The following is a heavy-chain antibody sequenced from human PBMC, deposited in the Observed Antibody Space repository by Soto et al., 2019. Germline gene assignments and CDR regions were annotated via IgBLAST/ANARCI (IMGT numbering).Heavy chain of an antibody. CDR1: GDSVTSNVW. CDR2: AYHNGLT. Sequence: SETLSLTCAVSGDSVTSNVWWSWVRQPPGKGLEWIGEAYHNGLTDYNPSLKRRVTMSVDTSKNEFSLKLTSLTAADTAIYYCARDAAVPGESDRFDYWGQGTLVTVSS. CDR3: ARDAAVPGESDRFDY. V-gene: IGHV4-4*02. J-gene: IGHJ4*02. D-gene: IGHD6-19*01.